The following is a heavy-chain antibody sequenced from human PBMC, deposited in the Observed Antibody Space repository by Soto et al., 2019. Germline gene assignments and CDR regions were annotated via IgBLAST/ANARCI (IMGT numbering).Heavy chain of an antibody. CDR1: GFPFSSYS. D-gene: IGHD6-6*01. CDR3: ARNESSNIYGMDV. Sequence: EVQLVESGGGLVKPGGSLRLSCAASGFPFSSYSMNWVRQAPGKGLEWVSSISSSSFSINYADSVKGRFSISRDNAQNALHLQMNNLRAADTAVYYCARNESSNIYGMDVWGQGTTVTVSS. V-gene: IGHV3-21*01. J-gene: IGHJ6*02. CDR2: ISSSSFSI.